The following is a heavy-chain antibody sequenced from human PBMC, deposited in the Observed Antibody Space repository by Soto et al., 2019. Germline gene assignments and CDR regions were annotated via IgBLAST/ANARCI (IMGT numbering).Heavy chain of an antibody. CDR1: GGSFSGYY. CDR2: INHSGST. Sequence: QVQLQQWGAGLLKPSETLSLTCAVYGGSFSGYYWSWIRQPPGKGLEWSGEINHSGSTNYNPSLKSRVTISVDTSKTQCSLKLSSVTAADTAVYYCARRPRARPLDYWGQGTLVTVSS. J-gene: IGHJ4*02. D-gene: IGHD6-6*01. CDR3: ARRPRARPLDY. V-gene: IGHV4-34*01.